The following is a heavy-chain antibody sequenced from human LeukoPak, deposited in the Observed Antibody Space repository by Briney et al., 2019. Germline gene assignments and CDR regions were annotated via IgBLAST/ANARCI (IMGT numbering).Heavy chain of an antibody. CDR1: GYTFTGYY. V-gene: IGHV1-2*04. CDR2: INPNSGGT. Sequence: ASVKVSCKAPGYTFTGYYMHWVRQAPGQGLEWMGWINPNSGGTNYAQKFQGWVTMTRDTSISTAYMELSRLRSDDTAVYYCARSDWSADFDYWGQGTLVTVSS. D-gene: IGHD2-21*01. J-gene: IGHJ4*02. CDR3: ARSDWSADFDY.